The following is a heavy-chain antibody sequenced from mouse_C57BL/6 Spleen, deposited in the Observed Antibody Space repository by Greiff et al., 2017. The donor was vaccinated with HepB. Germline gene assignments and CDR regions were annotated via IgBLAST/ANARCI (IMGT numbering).Heavy chain of an antibody. Sequence: EVTLVESGGGLVKPGGSLKLSCAASGFTFSDYGMHWVRQAPEKGLEWVAYISSGSSTIYYADTVKGRFPISRDNAKNTLFLQMTSLRSEDTAMYYCARITTVANPFDYWGQGTTLTVSS. CDR1: GFTFSDYG. CDR3: ARITTVANPFDY. D-gene: IGHD1-1*01. J-gene: IGHJ2*01. CDR2: ISSGSSTI. V-gene: IGHV5-17*01.